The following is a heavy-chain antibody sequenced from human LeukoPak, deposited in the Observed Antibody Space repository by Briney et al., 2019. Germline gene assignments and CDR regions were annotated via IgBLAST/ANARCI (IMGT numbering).Heavy chain of an antibody. D-gene: IGHD3-22*01. Sequence: GGSLRLSCAASGFTFTTHWMSWVRQAPGKGLEWVANIKQDGSEKYYVDSVKGRFTISRDNAKNSLYLQMNSLRAEDTAVYYCARVLTTYYYDSSGYYDYWGQGTLVTVSS. V-gene: IGHV3-7*01. CDR1: GFTFTTHW. CDR2: IKQDGSEK. J-gene: IGHJ4*02. CDR3: ARVLTTYYYDSSGYYDY.